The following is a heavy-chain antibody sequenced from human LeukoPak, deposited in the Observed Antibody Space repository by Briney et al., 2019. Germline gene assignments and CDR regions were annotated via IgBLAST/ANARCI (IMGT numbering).Heavy chain of an antibody. CDR1: GGTFSSYA. J-gene: IGHJ4*02. CDR2: IIPILGIA. D-gene: IGHD3-22*01. V-gene: IGHV1-69*04. Sequence: SVKVSCKASGGTFSSYAISWVRQAPGQGLEWMGRIIPILGIANYAQKFQGRVTITADKSTSAAYMELSSLRSEDTAVYYCARALEYYYDSSGYYPLKYWGQGTLVTVSS. CDR3: ARALEYYYDSSGYYPLKY.